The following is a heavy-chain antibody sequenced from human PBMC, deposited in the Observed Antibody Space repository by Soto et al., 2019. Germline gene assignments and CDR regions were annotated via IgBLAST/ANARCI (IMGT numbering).Heavy chain of an antibody. J-gene: IGHJ3*02. CDR2: IRSKAYGGTT. Sequence: GGSLRLSCTASGFTFGDYAMSWFRQAPGKGLEWVGFIRSKAYGGTTEYTASVKGRFTISRDDSKSIAYLQMNSLKTEDTAVYYCTRDPSLKLRYFDWSPPPAFDIWGQGTMVTVSS. CDR1: GFTFGDYA. CDR3: TRDPSLKLRYFDWSPPPAFDI. V-gene: IGHV3-49*01. D-gene: IGHD3-9*01.